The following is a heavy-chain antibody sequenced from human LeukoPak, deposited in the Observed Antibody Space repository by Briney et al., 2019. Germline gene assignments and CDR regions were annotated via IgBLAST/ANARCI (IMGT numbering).Heavy chain of an antibody. CDR1: GGSISSYY. CDR2: IYYSGST. Sequence: SETLSLTCTVSGGSISSYYWSWIRQPPGKGLEWIGYIYYSGSTNYNPSLKSRVTISVDTSKNQFSLKLSSVTAADTAVYYCARVDYGGAFWDYWGQGTLVTVSS. V-gene: IGHV4-59*08. J-gene: IGHJ4*02. CDR3: ARVDYGGAFWDY. D-gene: IGHD4-23*01.